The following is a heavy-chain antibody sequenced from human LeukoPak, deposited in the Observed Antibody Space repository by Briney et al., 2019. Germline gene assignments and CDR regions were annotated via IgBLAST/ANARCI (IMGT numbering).Heavy chain of an antibody. J-gene: IGHJ4*02. CDR3: ARAGFGYDYYFDY. D-gene: IGHD5-12*01. CDR1: GGSISSYY. Sequence: SETLSLTCTVSGGSISSYYWSWIRQPPGKGLEWIGYIYYSGSTNYNPSLKSRVTISVDTSKNQFSLKLSSVTAADTAVYYCARAGFGYDYYFDYWGQGTLVTVSS. CDR2: IYYSGST. V-gene: IGHV4-59*01.